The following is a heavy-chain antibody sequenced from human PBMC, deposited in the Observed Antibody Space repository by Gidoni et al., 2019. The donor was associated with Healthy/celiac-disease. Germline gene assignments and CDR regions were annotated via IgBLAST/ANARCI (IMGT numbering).Heavy chain of an antibody. CDR2: IYHSGST. J-gene: IGHJ6*02. CDR1: GGSISRSNW. V-gene: IGHV4-4*02. D-gene: IGHD3-22*01. Sequence: QVQLQESGPGLVKPSGTLSLTCAVSGGSISRSNWWSWVRQPPGKGLEWIGEIYHSGSTNYNPSLKSRVTISVDKSKNQFSLKLSSVTAADTAVYYCARGHYYDSSGYYYYYYGMDVWGQGTTVTVSS. CDR3: ARGHYYDSSGYYYYYYGMDV.